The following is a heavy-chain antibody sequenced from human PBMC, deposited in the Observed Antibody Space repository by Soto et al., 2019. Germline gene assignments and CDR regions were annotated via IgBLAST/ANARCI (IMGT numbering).Heavy chain of an antibody. CDR3: ARGPSAGYKYGYNWAYHDY. CDR2: IFVYGGEAT. J-gene: IGHJ4*02. D-gene: IGHD5-18*01. Sequence: PGGSLRLSCAASGFTVSPTYMTWFRQAPGKGLEWVSGIFVYGGEATYYADSVRGRFTISRDNSKNTLYLQMNSLRADDTAVYYCARGPSAGYKYGYNWAYHDYWGQGTLVTVSS. CDR1: GFTVSPTY. V-gene: IGHV3-53*01.